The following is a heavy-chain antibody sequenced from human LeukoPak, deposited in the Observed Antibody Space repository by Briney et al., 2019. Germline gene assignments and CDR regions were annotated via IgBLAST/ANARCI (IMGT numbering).Heavy chain of an antibody. J-gene: IGHJ6*03. CDR3: ARGSNFWSGYYRGYYYYMDV. CDR1: GGSFSGYY. V-gene: IGHV4-34*01. CDR2: INHSGST. D-gene: IGHD3-3*01. Sequence: PSETLSLTCAVSGGSFSGYYWSWIRQPPGKGLEWIGEINHSGSTNYNPSLKSRVTISVDTSKNQFSLKLSSVTAADTAVYYCARGSNFWSGYYRGYYYYMDVWGKGTTVTVSS.